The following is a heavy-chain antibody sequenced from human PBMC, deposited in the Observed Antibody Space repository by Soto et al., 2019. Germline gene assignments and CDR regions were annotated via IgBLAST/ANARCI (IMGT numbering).Heavy chain of an antibody. D-gene: IGHD3-10*01. J-gene: IGHJ6*02. CDR2: IYYSGST. CDR1: GGSISSYY. CDR3: ARVSGIYYYGMDV. Sequence: SEPLSLTCTVSGGSISSYYWSWIRQPPGKGLEWIGYIYYSGSTNYNPSLKSRVTISVDTSKNQFSLKLSSVTAADTAVYYCARVSGIYYYGMDVWGQGTTVTVSS. V-gene: IGHV4-59*08.